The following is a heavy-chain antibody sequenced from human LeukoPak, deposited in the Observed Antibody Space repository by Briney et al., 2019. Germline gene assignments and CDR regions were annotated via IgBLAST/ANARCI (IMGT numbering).Heavy chain of an antibody. CDR3: ARDTPGGPAAISYYFDY. D-gene: IGHD2-2*02. Sequence: GASVKVSCKASGYTFTSYYMHWVRQAPGQGLEWMGIINPSGGSTSYAQKFQGRVTITRDTSTSTVYMELSSLRSEDTAVYYRARDTPGGPAAISYYFDYWGQGTLVTVSS. CDR1: GYTFTSYY. CDR2: INPSGGST. J-gene: IGHJ4*02. V-gene: IGHV1-46*01.